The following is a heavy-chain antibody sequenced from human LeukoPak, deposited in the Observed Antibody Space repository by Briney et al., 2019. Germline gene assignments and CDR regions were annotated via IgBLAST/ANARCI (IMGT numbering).Heavy chain of an antibody. D-gene: IGHD3-10*01. CDR2: ISAYNGKT. V-gene: IGHV1-18*01. Sequence: GASVKVSCKASGYTFISYGINWVRQAPGQGLEWMGWISAYNGKTNSAQKLQDRVTMTTDTSTSTAYMELRSLRSDDTAVYYCARVLWFGELGFDPWGQGTLVTVSS. CDR1: GYTFISYG. CDR3: ARVLWFGELGFDP. J-gene: IGHJ5*02.